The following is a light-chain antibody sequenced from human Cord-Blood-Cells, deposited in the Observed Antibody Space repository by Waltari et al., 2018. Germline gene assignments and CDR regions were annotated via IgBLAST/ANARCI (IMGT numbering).Light chain of an antibody. V-gene: IGKV1-33*01. CDR2: DAS. CDR1: QDISNY. Sequence: DIQMTQSPSSLSASVGDRVTITLQASQDISNYLNWYQQKPGKAPKLLIYDASNLETGVPSRFSGSGSGTDFTFTISSLQPEDIATYYCQQYDNLFTFGQGTRLEIK. J-gene: IGKJ5*01. CDR3: QQYDNLFT.